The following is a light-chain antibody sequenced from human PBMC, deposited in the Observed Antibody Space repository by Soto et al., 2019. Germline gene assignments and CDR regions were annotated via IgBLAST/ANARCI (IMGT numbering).Light chain of an antibody. Sequence: ETVLTQSPATLSVSPGERVTLSCRAGQSVYSNLAWYQHKPGQAPRLLVYGASTRATGIPARFSGSGSGTDFTLTISSLQSEDFAVYYCQQYNHWPLYSFGQGTKLEIK. CDR1: QSVYSN. V-gene: IGKV3-15*01. CDR3: QQYNHWPLYS. J-gene: IGKJ2*01. CDR2: GAS.